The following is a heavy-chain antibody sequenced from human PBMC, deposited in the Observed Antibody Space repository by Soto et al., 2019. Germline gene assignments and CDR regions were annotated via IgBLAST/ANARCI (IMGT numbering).Heavy chain of an antibody. CDR3: ARDGGEYGDYDY. D-gene: IGHD4-17*01. CDR2: INSRTGVT. Sequence: MHWVRQVPGQGLEWMGWINSRTGVTNYAQKFQGWVTMTSDTSISTAYMEVSRLKSDDTAVYYCARDGGEYGDYDYWGQGTLVTVSS. V-gene: IGHV1-2*04. J-gene: IGHJ4*02.